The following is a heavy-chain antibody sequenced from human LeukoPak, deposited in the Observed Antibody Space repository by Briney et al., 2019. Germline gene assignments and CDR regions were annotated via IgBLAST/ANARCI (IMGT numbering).Heavy chain of an antibody. CDR2: IYHSGST. J-gene: IGHJ3*02. CDR1: GYSISSGYY. CDR3: ARQGYSSSPELGAFDI. D-gene: IGHD6-6*01. Sequence: PSETLSLTCAVSGYSISSGYYWGWIRQPPGKGLEWIGSIYHSGSTYYNPSLKSRVTISVDTSKNQFSLKLSSVTAADTAVYYCARQGYSSSPELGAFDIWGQGTMLTVSS. V-gene: IGHV4-38-2*01.